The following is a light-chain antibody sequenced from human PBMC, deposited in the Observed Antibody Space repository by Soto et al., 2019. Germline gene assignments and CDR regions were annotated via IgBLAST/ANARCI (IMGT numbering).Light chain of an antibody. CDR2: AAS. CDR1: QDISTH. CDR3: QHLNTYPIT. Sequence: RLTLSPSSLSASVGASATLSCTASQDISTHLAWFAQKPGRAPQLLIYAASTLHSGVPSRFSGSGSGTDFTLTISSLQPEDFATYYCQHLNTYPITFGPGTRLEIK. V-gene: IGKV1-9*01. J-gene: IGKJ5*01.